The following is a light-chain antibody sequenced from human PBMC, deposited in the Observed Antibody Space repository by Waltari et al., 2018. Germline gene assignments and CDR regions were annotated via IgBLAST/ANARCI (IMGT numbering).Light chain of an antibody. CDR2: GKN. Sequence: SSELTQDPAVSVALGQAVKITCQGESRQTYYQSWYQQKPGHAPVLVIYGKNIRLTGIPDRLSGSRSGNTASLTVTGAQAEDEADYYCNSRDTSGFPVVFGGGTKVTVL. J-gene: IGLJ2*01. CDR1: SRQTYY. V-gene: IGLV3-19*01. CDR3: NSRDTSGFPVV.